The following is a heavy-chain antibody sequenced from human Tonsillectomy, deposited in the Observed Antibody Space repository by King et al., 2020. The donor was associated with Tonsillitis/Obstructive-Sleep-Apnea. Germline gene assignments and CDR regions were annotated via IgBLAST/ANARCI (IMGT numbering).Heavy chain of an antibody. D-gene: IGHD3-3*01. J-gene: IGHJ5*02. CDR1: GGSFSGYY. Sequence: VQLQQWGAGLLKPSETLSLTCAVYGGSFSGYYWSWIRQPPGKGLEWIGEINHSGSTNYNPSLKSRVTISVDTSKNQFSLKLSAVTAADTAVYSCARGWITIFGVVITTDNWFGPRGQGALVTVSS. CDR3: ARGWITIFGVVITTDNWFGP. CDR2: INHSGST. V-gene: IGHV4-34*01.